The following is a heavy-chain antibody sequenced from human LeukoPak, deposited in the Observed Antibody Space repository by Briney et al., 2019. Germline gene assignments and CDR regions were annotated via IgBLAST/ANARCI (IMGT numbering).Heavy chain of an antibody. CDR2: IYHSGST. D-gene: IGHD3-22*01. J-gene: IGHJ5*02. CDR1: GYSFSSGYY. V-gene: IGHV4-38-2*01. Sequence: SETLSLTCAVSGYSFSSGYYWGWIRQPPGKGLEWIGSIYHSGSTYYNPSLKSRVTISVDTSKNQFSLKLSSVTAADTAVYYCARRAYYYDSSGYYYSEWFDPWGQGTLVTVSS. CDR3: ARRAYYYDSSGYYYSEWFDP.